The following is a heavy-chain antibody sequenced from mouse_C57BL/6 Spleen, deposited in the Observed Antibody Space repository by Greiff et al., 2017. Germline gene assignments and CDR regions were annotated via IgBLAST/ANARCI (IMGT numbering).Heavy chain of an antibody. CDR3: ARAYYDYLYYLDY. Sequence: QVQLQQSGPELVKPGASVKISCKASGCSFTSYYIHWVKQRPGQGLEWIGWIYPGSGNTKYNEKFKGKATLTADTSSSTAYMQLSSLTSEDSAVYYCARAYYDYLYYLDYWGQGTTLTVSS. V-gene: IGHV1-66*01. CDR2: IYPGSGNT. D-gene: IGHD2-4*01. J-gene: IGHJ2*01. CDR1: GCSFTSYY.